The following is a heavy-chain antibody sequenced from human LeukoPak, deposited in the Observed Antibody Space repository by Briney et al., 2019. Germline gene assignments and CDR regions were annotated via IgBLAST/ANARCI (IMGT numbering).Heavy chain of an antibody. CDR2: IYYSGST. J-gene: IGHJ3*02. CDR3: ARGGVGDAFDI. V-gene: IGHV4-59*08. D-gene: IGHD1-26*01. CDR1: GGSISSYY. Sequence: SSETLSLTCTVSGGSISSYYWSWIRQPPGKGLEWIGYIYYSGSTNYNPSLKSRVTISVDTSKNQFSLKLSSVTAADTAVYYCARGGVGDAFDIWGQGTMVTVSS.